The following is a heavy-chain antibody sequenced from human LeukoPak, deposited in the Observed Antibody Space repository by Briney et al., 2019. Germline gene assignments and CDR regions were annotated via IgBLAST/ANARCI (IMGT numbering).Heavy chain of an antibody. V-gene: IGHV3-30-3*01. J-gene: IGHJ5*02. CDR2: ISYDGSNK. CDR1: GFTFSSYA. D-gene: IGHD3-16*01. Sequence: PGGSLRLSCAASGFTFSSYAMHWVRQAPGKGLEWVAVISYDGSNKYYADSVKGRFTISRDNSKNTLYLQMNSLRAEDTAVYYCARGWFISLLWPVLDPWGQGTLVTVSS. CDR3: ARGWFISLLWPVLDP.